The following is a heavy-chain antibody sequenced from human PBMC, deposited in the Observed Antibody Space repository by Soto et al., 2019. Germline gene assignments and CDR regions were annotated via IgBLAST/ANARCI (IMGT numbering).Heavy chain of an antibody. Sequence: PGGSLRLSCAASGFTFSSYAMSWVRQAPGKGLEWVSAISGSGGSTYYADSVKGRFTISRDNSKNTLYLQMNSLRAEDTAVYYCAKWGENLLWFGDSTLDGMDVWGQGTTVTVSS. CDR3: AKWGENLLWFGDSTLDGMDV. CDR2: ISGSGGST. J-gene: IGHJ6*02. CDR1: GFTFSSYA. D-gene: IGHD3-10*01. V-gene: IGHV3-23*01.